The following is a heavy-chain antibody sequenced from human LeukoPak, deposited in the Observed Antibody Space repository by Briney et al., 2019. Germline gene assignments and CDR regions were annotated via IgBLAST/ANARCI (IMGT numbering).Heavy chain of an antibody. V-gene: IGHV4-39*07. Sequence: SSETLSLTCTVSGDSIRSSSYYWGWIRQPPGKGLEWIGRICYSGSTYDNTSLKSRVTISVDTSKNQFSLKLSSVTAADTAVYYCARGKEGRGLRLRRYPRDFDYWGQGTLVTVSS. CDR1: GDSIRSSSYY. CDR3: ARGKEGRGLRLRRYPRDFDY. CDR2: ICYSGST. J-gene: IGHJ4*02. D-gene: IGHD5-12*01.